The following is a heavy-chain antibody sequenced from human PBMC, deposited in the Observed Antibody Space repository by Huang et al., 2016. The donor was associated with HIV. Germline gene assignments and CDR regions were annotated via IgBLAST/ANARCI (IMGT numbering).Heavy chain of an antibody. J-gene: IGHJ4*02. V-gene: IGHV3-23*01. CDR1: GFIFSSYA. D-gene: IGHD3-10*01. CDR2: SSGRVVST. Sequence: VQLLESGGGLVQPGGSRRLSCAASGFIFSSYAMSWVRQAPGKGLEWVSTSSGRVVSTYHADSVKGRFTTSRDNSENMLYLQMHTLRAEDTAVYYCAKGEFVGESYFDQWGQGTLVTVSS. CDR3: AKGEFVGESYFDQ.